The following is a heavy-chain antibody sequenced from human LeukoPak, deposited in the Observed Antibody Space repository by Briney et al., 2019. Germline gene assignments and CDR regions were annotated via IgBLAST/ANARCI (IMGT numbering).Heavy chain of an antibody. Sequence: PGGSLRLSCAASGFTFSSNYMSWVRQAPGKGLEWVSVIYSGGSTYYADSVKGRFTISRDDSKNTAYLQMNSLRAEDTAVYYCASYYGSGINDYWGQGTLVTVSS. J-gene: IGHJ4*02. V-gene: IGHV3-53*01. CDR3: ASYYGSGINDY. CDR1: GFTFSSNY. CDR2: IYSGGST. D-gene: IGHD3-10*01.